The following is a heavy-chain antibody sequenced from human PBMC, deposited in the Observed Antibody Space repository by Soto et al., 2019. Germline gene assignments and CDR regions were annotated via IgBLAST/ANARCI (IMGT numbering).Heavy chain of an antibody. CDR2: IYWDDDK. V-gene: IGHV2-5*02. J-gene: IGHJ5*02. CDR3: ALRRGYCSGGSCYSIWFDP. Sequence: QITLKESGPTLVKPTQTLTLTCTFSGFSLSTSGVGVGWIRQPPGKALEWLALIYWDDDKRYSPSLKSRLTISQVTXXNXVXXTMTNMDPVDTATYYCALRRGYCSGGSCYSIWFDPWGQGTLVTVSS. CDR1: GFSLSTSGVG. D-gene: IGHD2-15*01.